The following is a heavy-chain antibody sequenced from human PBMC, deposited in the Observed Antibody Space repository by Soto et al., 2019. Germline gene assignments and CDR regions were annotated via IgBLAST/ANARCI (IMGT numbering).Heavy chain of an antibody. CDR3: ARPHCTNGVCYEFYYGMDV. CDR1: GYSVTSYW. D-gene: IGHD2-8*01. V-gene: IGHV5-10-1*03. Sequence: EVQLVQSGAEVKTPGESLRISCKGSGYSVTSYWISWVRQMPGKVLEWMGRIDPSDAYTNYSPSFQGHVTISADKSISTAYLQWSSLKASDTAMYYCARPHCTNGVCYEFYYGMDVWGQGTTVTVSS. CDR2: IDPSDAYT. J-gene: IGHJ6*02.